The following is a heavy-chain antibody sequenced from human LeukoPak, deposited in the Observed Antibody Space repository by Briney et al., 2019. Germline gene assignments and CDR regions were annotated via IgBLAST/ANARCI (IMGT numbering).Heavy chain of an antibody. CDR3: ARDHHRRLYDSQARDTFDI. CDR1: GFTFSSYS. J-gene: IGHJ3*02. D-gene: IGHD3-22*01. V-gene: IGHV3-48*01. Sequence: PGGSLRLSCAASGFTFSSYSMNWVRQAPGKGLEWVANISSSSSTMYYADSVKGRFSISRDNAKNSLYLQMNSLRAEDTAVYYCARDHHRRLYDSQARDTFDIWGQGTMVTVSS. CDR2: ISSSSSTM.